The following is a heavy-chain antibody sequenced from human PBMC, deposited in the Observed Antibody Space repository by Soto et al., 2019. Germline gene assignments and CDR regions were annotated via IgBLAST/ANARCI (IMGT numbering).Heavy chain of an antibody. CDR1: GFICNAYA. CDR3: ARVASDYINSADH. Sequence: EVQLLESGGGLVQPGGSLRLSCAASGFICNAYAMTWVRQAPGKGLERVSAIGGSGGNTYYAASVKGRFTISRDNSKDTVDLEMNRLRVDDTAVYFCARVASDYINSADHWGQGILVTVSS. D-gene: IGHD4-4*01. V-gene: IGHV3-23*01. J-gene: IGHJ4*02. CDR2: IGGSGGNT.